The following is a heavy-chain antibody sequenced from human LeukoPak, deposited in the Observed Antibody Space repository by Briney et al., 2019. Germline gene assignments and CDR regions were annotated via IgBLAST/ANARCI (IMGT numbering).Heavy chain of an antibody. CDR3: ATESRAYCGGDCYLGY. CDR2: FDPEDGET. CDR1: GYTLTELS. D-gene: IGHD2-21*02. J-gene: IGHJ4*02. Sequence: ASVKVSCKVSGYTLTELSMHWVRQAPGKGLEWMGGFDPEDGETIYAQKFQGRVTMTEDTSTDTAYMELSSLRSEDTAVYYCATESRAYCGGDCYLGYWGQGTLSPSPQ. V-gene: IGHV1-24*01.